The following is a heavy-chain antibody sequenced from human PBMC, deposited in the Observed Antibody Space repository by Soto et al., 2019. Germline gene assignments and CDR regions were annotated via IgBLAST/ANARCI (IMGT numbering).Heavy chain of an antibody. Sequence: EVQLSESGGDLRQPGGSLRLSCAASGFPFTNNAMTWVRQTPGKGLEWVSGISASGGLKYYADSVRGRFTVSRDNSKNILYLQMDNLRDEDTALYYCAREVGAPSGWLDPWGQGTQVTVSS. J-gene: IGHJ5*02. CDR1: GFPFTNNA. CDR2: ISASGGLK. CDR3: AREVGAPSGWLDP. V-gene: IGHV3-23*01. D-gene: IGHD1-26*01.